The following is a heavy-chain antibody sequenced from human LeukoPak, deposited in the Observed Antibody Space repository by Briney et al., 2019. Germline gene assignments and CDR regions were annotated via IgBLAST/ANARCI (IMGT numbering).Heavy chain of an antibody. J-gene: IGHJ6*02. CDR3: ATKLYSSGWYGEPSYGMDV. V-gene: IGHV1-2*02. CDR2: INPNSGGT. Sequence: ASVKVSCKASGYTFTGYYMHWVRQAPGQGLEWMGWINPNSGGTNYAQKFQGRVTITRDTSISTAYMELSRLRSDDTAVYYCATKLYSSGWYGEPSYGMDVWGQGTTVTVSS. CDR1: GYTFTGYY. D-gene: IGHD6-19*01.